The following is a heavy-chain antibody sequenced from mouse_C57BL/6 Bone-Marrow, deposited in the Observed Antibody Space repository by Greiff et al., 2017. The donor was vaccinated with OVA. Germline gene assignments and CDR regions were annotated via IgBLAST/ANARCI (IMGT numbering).Heavy chain of an antibody. Sequence: QVHVKQSGPGLVQPSQSLSITCTVSGFSLTSYGVHWVRQSPGKGLEWLGVIWSGGSTDYNAAFISRLSISKDNSKSQVFFKMNSLQADDTAIYYCARMGDGYYVWFAYWGQGTLVTVSA. D-gene: IGHD2-3*01. CDR2: IWSGGST. CDR1: GFSLTSYG. V-gene: IGHV2-2*01. J-gene: IGHJ3*01. CDR3: ARMGDGYYVWFAY.